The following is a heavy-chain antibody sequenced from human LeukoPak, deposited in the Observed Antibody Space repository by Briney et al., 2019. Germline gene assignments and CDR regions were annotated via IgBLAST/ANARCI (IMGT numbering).Heavy chain of an antibody. V-gene: IGHV3-23*01. D-gene: IGHD2-2*01. Sequence: GGSLRLSCAASGFAFSSYAMGWVRQAPGEGLEWISAITDSGGDTYHADSVKGRFTISRDNSKNTLYLQMSSLRAEDTAIYYCAKGSDTSRPYYLDNWGQGTLVTVSS. CDR2: ITDSGGDT. CDR1: GFAFSSYA. J-gene: IGHJ4*02. CDR3: AKGSDTSRPYYLDN.